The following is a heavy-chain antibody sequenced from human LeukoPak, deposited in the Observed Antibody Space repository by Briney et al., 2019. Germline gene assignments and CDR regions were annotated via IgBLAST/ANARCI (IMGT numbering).Heavy chain of an antibody. V-gene: IGHV5-51*01. CDR3: VRHDSSSPDY. CDR1: GYTFINYW. D-gene: IGHD6-13*01. Sequence: SGESLKISCKGSGYTFINYWIGGVRHMPGKGLQWLGIIYPGDSDTKYSPSFQGQVTFTVDKSISTAYLHWSGLKASDTAMYYCVRHDSSSPDYWGQGTLVTVSS. CDR2: IYPGDSDT. J-gene: IGHJ4*02.